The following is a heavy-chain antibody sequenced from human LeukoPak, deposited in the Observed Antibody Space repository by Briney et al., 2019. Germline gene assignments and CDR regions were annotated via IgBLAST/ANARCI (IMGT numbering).Heavy chain of an antibody. Sequence: GGSLRLSCAASGFTFSSYTMSWVRQAPGKGLEFVSSISGGGGSTYYADSVKGRFTISRDNSKNTLYLQMNSLRAEDTAVYYCAKFGTGARLLWFGEEAVGSYYMDVWGKGTTVTISS. D-gene: IGHD3-10*01. CDR1: GFTFSSYT. V-gene: IGHV3-23*01. CDR3: AKFGTGARLLWFGEEAVGSYYMDV. CDR2: ISGGGGST. J-gene: IGHJ6*03.